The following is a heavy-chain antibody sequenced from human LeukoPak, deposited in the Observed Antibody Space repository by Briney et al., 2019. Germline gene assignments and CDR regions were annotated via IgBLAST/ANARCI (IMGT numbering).Heavy chain of an antibody. D-gene: IGHD4-17*01. V-gene: IGHV4-39*07. CDR3: ATTTVTTDPRGWFDP. CDR1: GGSISSSSYY. Sequence: PSETLSLTCTVSGGSISSSSYYWSWIRQPPGKGLEWIGEINHSGSTNYNPSLKSRVTISVDTSKNQFSLKLSSVTAADTAVYYCATTTVTTDPRGWFDPWGQGTLVTVSS. CDR2: INHSGST. J-gene: IGHJ5*02.